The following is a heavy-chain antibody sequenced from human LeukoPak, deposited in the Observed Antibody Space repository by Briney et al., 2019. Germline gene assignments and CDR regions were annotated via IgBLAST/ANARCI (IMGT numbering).Heavy chain of an antibody. CDR2: IYHSGST. CDR1: GGSISSSSYY. Sequence: PSETLSLTCTVSGGSISSSSYYWGWIRQPPGKGLEWIGGIYHSGSTYYNPSLKSRVTISVDTSKNQFSLKLSSVTAADTAVYYCARCGDFWSGLNWFDPWGQGTLVTVSS. V-gene: IGHV4-39*07. D-gene: IGHD3-3*01. J-gene: IGHJ5*02. CDR3: ARCGDFWSGLNWFDP.